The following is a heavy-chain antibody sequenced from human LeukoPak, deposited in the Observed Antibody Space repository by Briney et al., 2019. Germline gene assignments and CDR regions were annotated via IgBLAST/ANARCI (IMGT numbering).Heavy chain of an antibody. J-gene: IGHJ3*02. Sequence: ETGGSLRLSCAASGFTFSSYEMNWVRQAPGKGLEWVSYISRSGSTIYYADCVKGRLTISRDKAKNSLYLQMNSLRAEDTAVYYCARESVVTAIHDAFYIWGQGTMVTVSS. V-gene: IGHV3-48*03. CDR3: ARESVVTAIHDAFYI. CDR1: GFTFSSYE. D-gene: IGHD2-21*02. CDR2: ISRSGSTI.